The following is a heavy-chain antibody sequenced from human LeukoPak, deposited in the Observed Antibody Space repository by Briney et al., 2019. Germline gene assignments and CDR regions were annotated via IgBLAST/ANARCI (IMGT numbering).Heavy chain of an antibody. CDR2: ISSSSSYI. Sequence: KTGGSLRLSCAASGFIFSSYSTNWGRQAPGKGLEWVSSISSSSSYIYYADSVKGRFTISRDNAKNSLYLQMNSLRAEDTAVYYCARDGYNSFDYWGQGTLVTVSS. J-gene: IGHJ4*02. D-gene: IGHD5-24*01. V-gene: IGHV3-21*01. CDR3: ARDGYNSFDY. CDR1: GFIFSSYS.